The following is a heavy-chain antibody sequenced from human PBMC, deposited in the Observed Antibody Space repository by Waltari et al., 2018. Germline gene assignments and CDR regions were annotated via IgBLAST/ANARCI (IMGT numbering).Heavy chain of an antibody. J-gene: IGHJ2*01. Sequence: QVQLVQSGAEVKKPGASVKVSCKVSGYTPTELSMHWVRQAPGKGLEWMGGFDPEDGETIYAQKCQGRVTMTEDTSTDTAYMELSSLRSEDTAVYYCATVPGRGLLRNWYFDLWGRGTLVTVSS. CDR1: GYTPTELS. CDR2: FDPEDGET. V-gene: IGHV1-24*01. CDR3: ATVPGRGLLRNWYFDL. D-gene: IGHD1-26*01.